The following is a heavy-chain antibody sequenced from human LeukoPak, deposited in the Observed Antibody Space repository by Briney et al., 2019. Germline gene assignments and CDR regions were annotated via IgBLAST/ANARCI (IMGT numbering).Heavy chain of an antibody. D-gene: IGHD1-7*01. V-gene: IGHV1-69*05. Sequence: SVKVSCRASGGTFSSYAISWVRQAPGQGLEWMGGIIPIFGTANYAQKFQGRVTITTDESTSTAYMELSSLRSEDTAVYYCARDGGNWNYEGLDYWGQGTLVTVSS. J-gene: IGHJ4*02. CDR2: IIPIFGTA. CDR1: GGTFSSYA. CDR3: ARDGGNWNYEGLDY.